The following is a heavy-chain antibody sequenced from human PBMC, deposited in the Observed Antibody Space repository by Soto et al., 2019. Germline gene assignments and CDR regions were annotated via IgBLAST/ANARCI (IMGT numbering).Heavy chain of an antibody. CDR1: GFTFSSQW. D-gene: IGHD1-1*01. J-gene: IGHJ6*02. CDR2: ITSDGSST. V-gene: IGHV3-74*01. Sequence: EVQLVESGGGLVQPGGSLRLSCAASGFTFSSQWMHWVRQAPGKGLVWVSRITSDGSSTTYADSVKGRFTISRDNAKNTLYLQMNSLRAEDTSVYYCARDSVNWNVMDVWGQGTTVTVSS. CDR3: ARDSVNWNVMDV.